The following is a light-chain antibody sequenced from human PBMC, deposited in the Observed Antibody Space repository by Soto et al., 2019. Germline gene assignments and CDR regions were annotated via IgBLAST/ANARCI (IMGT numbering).Light chain of an antibody. CDR3: QPYNNWPLT. CDR2: GAS. V-gene: IGKV3-15*01. J-gene: IGKJ4*01. CDR1: QNIDYY. Sequence: EIVMTQSPATLSVSPGERATLSCRASQNIDYYLHWYQQKPGQAPRLLIYGASTRATGIPARFSDSRSGPEFTLTINSLQSEDFAIYYCQPYNNWPLTFGGGTKVDIK.